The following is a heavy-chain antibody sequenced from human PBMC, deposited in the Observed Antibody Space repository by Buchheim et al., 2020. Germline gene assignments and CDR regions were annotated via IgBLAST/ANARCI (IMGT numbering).Heavy chain of an antibody. CDR2: ISAYNGNT. Sequence: QVQLVQSGAEVKKPGASVKVSCKASGYPFTGYGFTWVRQAPGQGLEWMGWISAYNGNTNYAQKFQGRLTMTTATSTSTDYLELRSLRSDDTAVYYCARGLGSYGDYGHPLGYWGQGTL. CDR3: ARGLGSYGDYGHPLGY. J-gene: IGHJ4*02. D-gene: IGHD4-17*01. CDR1: GYPFTGYG. V-gene: IGHV1-18*04.